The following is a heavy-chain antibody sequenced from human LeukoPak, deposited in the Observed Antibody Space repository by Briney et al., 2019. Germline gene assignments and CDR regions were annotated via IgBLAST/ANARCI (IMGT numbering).Heavy chain of an antibody. J-gene: IGHJ4*02. Sequence: ASVKVSCKASGGTFSSYAISWVRQAPGQGLEWMGGIIPIFGTANYAQKFQDRVTITADESTSTAYMELSSLRSEDTAVYYCATVIGGDYGPYYFGYWGQGTLVTVSS. V-gene: IGHV1-69*13. CDR3: ATVIGGDYGPYYFGY. D-gene: IGHD4-17*01. CDR2: IIPIFGTA. CDR1: GGTFSSYA.